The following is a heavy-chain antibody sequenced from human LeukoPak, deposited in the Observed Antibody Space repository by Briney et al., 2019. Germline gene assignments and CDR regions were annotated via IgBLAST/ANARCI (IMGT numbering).Heavy chain of an antibody. J-gene: IGHJ4*02. V-gene: IGHV1-2*02. CDR2: INPNSGGT. Sequence: ASVKVSCKASGYTFTGYYMHWVRQAPGQGLEWMRWINPNSGGTNYAQKFQGRVTMTRDTSISTAYMELSRLRSDDTAVYYCAGDLRGSGSGDPYYWGQGTLVTVSS. CDR3: AGDLRGSGSGDPYY. CDR1: GYTFTGYY. D-gene: IGHD6-19*01.